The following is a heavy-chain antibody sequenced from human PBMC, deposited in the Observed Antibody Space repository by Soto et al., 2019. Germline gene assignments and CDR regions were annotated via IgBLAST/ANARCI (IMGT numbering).Heavy chain of an antibody. CDR2: ITPFNGDV. V-gene: IGHV1-45*02. Sequence: QMHLVQSGAEVKKPGSTVTVSCKALGNTFTFRYLHWVRQAPGQALEWMGWITPFNGDVHYAQKFQERVTITRDRSINTAYMRMSSLRSEDTAMYYCASGGAGSGPFTWELPDHWGQGTLVTVSS. CDR1: GNTFTFRY. J-gene: IGHJ4*02. CDR3: ASGGAGSGPFTWELPDH. D-gene: IGHD1-26*01.